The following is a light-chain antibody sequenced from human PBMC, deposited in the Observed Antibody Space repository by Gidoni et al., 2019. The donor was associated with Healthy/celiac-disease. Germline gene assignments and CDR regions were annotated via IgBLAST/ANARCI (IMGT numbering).Light chain of an antibody. V-gene: IGKV3-20*01. CDR1: QSVSSSY. CDR2: GAS. J-gene: IGKJ5*01. Sequence: EIVLTQSPGTLSLSPAERATLSCRASQSVSSSYLAWYQQKPGHAPRLLISGASSRATGIPDRFSGSGSGTDFTLTISRLEPEDFAVYYCQQYGSSPTFGQGTRLEIK. CDR3: QQYGSSPT.